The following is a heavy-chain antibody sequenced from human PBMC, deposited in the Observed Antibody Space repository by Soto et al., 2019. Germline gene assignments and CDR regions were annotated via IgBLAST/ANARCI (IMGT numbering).Heavy chain of an antibody. CDR3: AXHIRYCTNGVCPYYFDY. D-gene: IGHD2-8*01. CDR2: IYPGDSDT. V-gene: IGHV5-51*01. J-gene: IGHJ4*02. CDR1: GYSFTIYW. Sequence: GESLKISCKGSGYSFTIYWIGWVRQMPGKGLEWMGIIYPGDSDTRYSPSFQGQVTISADKSISTAYLQWSSLKASDTAMYYCAXHIRYCTNGVCPYYFDYWGLGTLVTVSS.